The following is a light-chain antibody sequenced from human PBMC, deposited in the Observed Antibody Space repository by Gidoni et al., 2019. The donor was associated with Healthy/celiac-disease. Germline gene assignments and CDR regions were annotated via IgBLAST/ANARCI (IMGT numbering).Light chain of an antibody. V-gene: IGKV3-11*01. CDR1: QSVSSY. CDR3: QQRSNWPLT. Sequence: VLTQSPATLSLSPGERATLSCRASQSVSSYLAWYQQKPGQAPRLLIYDASNRATGIPARFSGSGSGTDFTLTSSSLEPEEFAVYYCQQRSNWPLTFGGGTKVEIK. J-gene: IGKJ4*01. CDR2: DAS.